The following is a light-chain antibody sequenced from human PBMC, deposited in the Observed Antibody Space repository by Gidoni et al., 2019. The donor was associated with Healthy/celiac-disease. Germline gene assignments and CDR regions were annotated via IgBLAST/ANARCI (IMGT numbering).Light chain of an antibody. V-gene: IGKV1-33*01. J-gene: IGKJ5*01. CDR3: QQYDNLPLT. CDR2: DAS. CDR1: QDISNY. Sequence: DIQMTQSPSSLSASVGDRVTITCQASQDISNYLNWYQQKPGKDPKLRIYDASNLETGVPSRFSGSGSGTDFTFTISSLQPEDIATYYCQQYDNLPLTFXXXTRLEIK.